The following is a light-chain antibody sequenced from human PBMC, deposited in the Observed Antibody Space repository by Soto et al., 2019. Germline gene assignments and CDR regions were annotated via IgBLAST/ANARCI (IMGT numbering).Light chain of an antibody. V-gene: IGKV3-15*01. CDR1: QSVSSN. J-gene: IGKJ2*01. Sequence: EIVMTQSPATLSVSPGERATLSCRANQSVSSNLAWYQQKPGQAPRLLIYGASTRATGIPARFSGSGSGTEFTLTISSLQSEDFAVYYCQQYNNWPPSFGQGTKLEIK. CDR3: QQYNNWPPS. CDR2: GAS.